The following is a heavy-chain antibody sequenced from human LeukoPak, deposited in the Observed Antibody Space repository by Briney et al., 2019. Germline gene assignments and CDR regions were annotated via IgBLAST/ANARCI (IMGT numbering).Heavy chain of an antibody. D-gene: IGHD6-19*01. V-gene: IGHV3-23*01. J-gene: IGHJ5*02. CDR1: GFTFRSYA. CDR2: ISGSGGST. Sequence: GGSLRLSXAASGFTFRSYAMSWVRQAPGKGLEWVSAISGSGGSTYYADSVKGRFTISRDNSKNTLNLQMDSLRADDTALYFCAKDPWNTAVANTNGWFDPWGQGTLVTVSS. CDR3: AKDPWNTAVANTNGWFDP.